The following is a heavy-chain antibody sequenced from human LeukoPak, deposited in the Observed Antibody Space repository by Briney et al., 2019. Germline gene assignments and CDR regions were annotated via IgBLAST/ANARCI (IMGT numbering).Heavy chain of an antibody. Sequence: SETLSLTRAVYGGSFSGYYWSWIRQPPGKGLEWIGEINHSGSTNYNPSLKSRVTISVDTSKNQFSLKLSSVTAADTAVYYCALAGGELAGMIDYWGQGTLVTVSS. V-gene: IGHV4-34*01. J-gene: IGHJ4*02. CDR2: INHSGST. D-gene: IGHD1-26*01. CDR1: GGSFSGYY. CDR3: ALAGGELAGMIDY.